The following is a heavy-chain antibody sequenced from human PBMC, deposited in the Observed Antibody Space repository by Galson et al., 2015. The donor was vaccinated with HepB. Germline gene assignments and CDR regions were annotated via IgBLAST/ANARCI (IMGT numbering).Heavy chain of an antibody. J-gene: IGHJ4*02. Sequence: SVKVSCKASGYTFPNYGLTWVRQAPGQGLEWMGWISPYNGNTKIAQKVQNRVTLTTDSSKSTAYMELRTLSSDDTAVYYCARDRAGISVADTGFGGVSAYWGQGTLVTVSS. D-gene: IGHD6-19*01. CDR3: ARDRAGISVADTGFGGVSAY. V-gene: IGHV1-18*04. CDR1: GYTFPNYG. CDR2: ISPYNGNT.